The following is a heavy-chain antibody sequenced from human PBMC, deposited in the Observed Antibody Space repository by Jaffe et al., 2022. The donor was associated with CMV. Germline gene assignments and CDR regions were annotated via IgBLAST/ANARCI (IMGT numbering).Heavy chain of an antibody. CDR3: ARGRGNWNYVGWFDP. D-gene: IGHD1-7*01. CDR1: GGSFSGYY. J-gene: IGHJ5*02. V-gene: IGHV4-34*01. Sequence: QVQLQQWGAGLLKPSETLSLTCAVYGGSFSGYYWSWIRQPPGKGLEWIGEINHSGSTNYNPSLKSRVTISVDTSKNQFSLKLSSVTAADTAVYYCARGRGNWNYVGWFDPWGQGTLVTVSS. CDR2: INHSGST.